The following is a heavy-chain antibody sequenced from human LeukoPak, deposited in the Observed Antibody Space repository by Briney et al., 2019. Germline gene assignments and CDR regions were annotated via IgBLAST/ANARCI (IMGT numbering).Heavy chain of an antibody. Sequence: NPGGSLRLSCAASGFTFSDYYMTWIRQAPGKGLECISYISSSGSIIYYADSVKGRFTISRDNAKNTLYLQMNSLRAEDTAVYYCASEPPSFYRRGFDYWGQGTLVTVSS. CDR3: ASEPPSFYRRGFDY. D-gene: IGHD4-11*01. J-gene: IGHJ4*02. V-gene: IGHV3-11*04. CDR2: ISSSGSII. CDR1: GFTFSDYY.